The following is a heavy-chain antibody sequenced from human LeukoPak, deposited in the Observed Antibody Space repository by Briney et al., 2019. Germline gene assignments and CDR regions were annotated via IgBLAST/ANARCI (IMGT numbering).Heavy chain of an antibody. V-gene: IGHV3-11*01. CDR1: GFTFSDYY. J-gene: IGHJ4*02. CDR3: ARVTTDLNYYDSSGYYYFDY. Sequence: GGSLRLSCAASGFTFSDYYMSWIRQASGKGLEWVSYISSSGSTIYYADSVKGRFTISRDNAKNSLYLQMNSLRAEDTAVYYCARVTTDLNYYDSSGYYYFDYWGQGTLVTVSS. CDR2: ISSSGSTI. D-gene: IGHD3-22*01.